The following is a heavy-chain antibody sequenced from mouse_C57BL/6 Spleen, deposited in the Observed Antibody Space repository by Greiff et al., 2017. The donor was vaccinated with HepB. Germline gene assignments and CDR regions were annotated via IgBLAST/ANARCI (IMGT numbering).Heavy chain of an antibody. CDR3: ARDTVSSYFDY. D-gene: IGHD1-1*01. CDR2: IYPGNGDT. J-gene: IGHJ2*01. CDR1: GYTFTSYN. V-gene: IGHV1-12*01. Sequence: LQQSGAELVRPGASVKMSCKASGYTFTSYNMHWVKRTPRQGLEWIGAIYPGNGDTSYNQKFKGKATLTVDKSSSTAYMQLSSLTSEDSAVYFCARDTVSSYFDYWGQGTTLTVSS.